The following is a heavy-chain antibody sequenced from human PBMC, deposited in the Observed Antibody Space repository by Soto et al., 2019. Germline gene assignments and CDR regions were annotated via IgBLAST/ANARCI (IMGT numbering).Heavy chain of an antibody. Sequence: QVQLVQSGAEVKKPGSSVKVSCKASGGTFSSYTISWVRQAPGQGLEWMGRIIPILGIANYAQKFQGRVTMTADKSTSTAYMELSSLRSEDTAVYYCARHPKSLAFDYWGQGTLVTVSS. V-gene: IGHV1-69*02. CDR1: GGTFSSYT. J-gene: IGHJ4*02. CDR3: ARHPKSLAFDY. CDR2: IIPILGIA.